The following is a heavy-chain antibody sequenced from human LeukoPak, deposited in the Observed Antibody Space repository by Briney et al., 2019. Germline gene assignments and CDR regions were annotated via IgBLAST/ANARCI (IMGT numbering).Heavy chain of an antibody. CDR2: ISSSGSTI. V-gene: IGHV3-48*03. CDR1: GFTFSSYE. J-gene: IGHJ3*02. CDR3: ARPSHDYGDYDDAFDI. Sequence: GGSLRLSCAASGFTFSSYEMNWVRQAPGKGLEWVSYISSSGSTIYYADSVKGRFTISRDNAKNSLYLQMNSLRAEDTAVYYCARPSHDYGDYDDAFDIWGQGTMVTVSS. D-gene: IGHD4-17*01.